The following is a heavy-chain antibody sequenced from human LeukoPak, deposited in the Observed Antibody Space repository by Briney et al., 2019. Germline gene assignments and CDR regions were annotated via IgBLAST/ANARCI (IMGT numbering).Heavy chain of an antibody. CDR3: ARDLYSSGSYGFDP. V-gene: IGHV3-74*01. CDR1: GVPFSRYW. CDR2: ISTDGTCT. J-gene: IGHJ5*02. Sequence: GGALRLSGAASGVPFSRYWLHWVRQGPGKGLVWVSRISTDGTCTDYAHSVKGRFTISRENAKNTLYLQMNSLRAEDTAVYYCARDLYSSGSYGFDPWGQGTLVTVSS. D-gene: IGHD6-19*01.